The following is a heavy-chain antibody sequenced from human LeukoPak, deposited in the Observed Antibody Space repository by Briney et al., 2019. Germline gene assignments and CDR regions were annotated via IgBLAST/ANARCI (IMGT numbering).Heavy chain of an antibody. Sequence: GRSLRLSRAASRFTFDDYAMHWVRQAPGKGLEWVSGISWNSGSIGYADSVKGRFTISRDNAKNSLYLQMNSLRAEDMALYYCAKSVDTAIDYYFDYWGQGTLVTVSS. J-gene: IGHJ4*02. D-gene: IGHD5-18*01. CDR3: AKSVDTAIDYYFDY. CDR2: ISWNSGSI. CDR1: RFTFDDYA. V-gene: IGHV3-9*03.